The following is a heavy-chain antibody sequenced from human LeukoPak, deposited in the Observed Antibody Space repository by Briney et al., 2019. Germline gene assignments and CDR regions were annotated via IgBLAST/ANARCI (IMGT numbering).Heavy chain of an antibody. D-gene: IGHD4-17*01. CDR1: GGSISSYY. V-gene: IGHV4-59*01. CDR3: ARVRLQKKDDNGDYTGVNWFDP. J-gene: IGHJ5*02. CDR2: IYYSGST. Sequence: PSETLSLTCTVSGGSISSYYWSWIRQPPGKGLEWIGYIYYSGSTNYNPSLKSRVTISVDTSKNQFSLKLSSVTAADTAVYYCARVRLQKKDDNGDYTGVNWFDPWGQGTLVTVSS.